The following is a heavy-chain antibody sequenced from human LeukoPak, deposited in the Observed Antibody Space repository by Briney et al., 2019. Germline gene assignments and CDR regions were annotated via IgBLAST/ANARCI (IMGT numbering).Heavy chain of an antibody. V-gene: IGHV4-59*01. CDR3: ARGFTNDFWSGYQTQFDY. Sequence: SSETLSLTCTVSGGSISSYYWTWIRQPPGKGLEWIGYIYYSGSTYYSGSTNYNPSLKSRVTISVDTSKNQFSLKLSSVTAADTAVYYCARGFTNDFWSGYQTQFDYWGQGTLVTVSS. CDR2: IYYSGSTYYSGST. CDR1: GGSISSYY. D-gene: IGHD3-3*01. J-gene: IGHJ4*02.